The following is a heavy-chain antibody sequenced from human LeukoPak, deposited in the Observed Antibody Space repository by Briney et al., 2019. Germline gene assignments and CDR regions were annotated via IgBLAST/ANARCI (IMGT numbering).Heavy chain of an antibody. Sequence: TGGSLRLSCAASGFTVSSNYMSWVRQAPGKGLEWVAVISYDGSNKYYADSVKGRFTISRDNSKNTLYLQMNSLRAEDTAVYYCAKDLGYSSSWYYFDYWGQGTLVTVSS. CDR2: ISYDGSNK. CDR3: AKDLGYSSSWYYFDY. D-gene: IGHD6-13*01. V-gene: IGHV3-30*18. CDR1: GFTVSSNY. J-gene: IGHJ4*02.